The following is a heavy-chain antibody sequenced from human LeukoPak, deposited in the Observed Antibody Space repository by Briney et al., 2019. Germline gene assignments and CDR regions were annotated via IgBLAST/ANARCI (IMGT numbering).Heavy chain of an antibody. J-gene: IGHJ4*02. Sequence: PGGSLRLSCAASGFTFSSYSMNWVRQAPGKGLEWVSSISSSSSYIYYADSVKGRFTISRDNAKNSLYLQTNSLRAEDTAVYYCARSVAGNRFDYWGQGTLVTVSS. CDR3: ARSVAGNRFDY. CDR2: ISSSSSYI. CDR1: GFTFSSYS. D-gene: IGHD6-19*01. V-gene: IGHV3-21*01.